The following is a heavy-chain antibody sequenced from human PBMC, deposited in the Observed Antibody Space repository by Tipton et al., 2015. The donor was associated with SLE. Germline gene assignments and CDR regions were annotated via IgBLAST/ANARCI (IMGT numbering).Heavy chain of an antibody. V-gene: IGHV4-30-2*01. J-gene: IGHJ6*03. CDR2: IYHSGST. Sequence: TLSLTCAVSGGSISSGRYSWNWIRQPPGKGLEWIGYIYHSGSTYYNPSLKSRVTISVDTSKNQFSLKLSSVTAAYTAVYYCARVESYYYYYRDVLGKGTTVTVSS. CDR3: ARVESYYYYYRDV. CDR1: GGSISSGRYS. D-gene: IGHD3-3*01.